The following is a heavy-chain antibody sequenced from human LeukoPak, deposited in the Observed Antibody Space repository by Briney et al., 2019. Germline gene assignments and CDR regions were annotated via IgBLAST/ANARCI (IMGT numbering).Heavy chain of an antibody. D-gene: IGHD1-20*01. CDR1: GGSISSYY. CDR2: IYYSGST. J-gene: IGHJ4*02. V-gene: IGHV4-59*12. Sequence: SETLSLTCTVSGGSISSYYWSWIRQPPGKGLEWIGYIYYSGSTNYNPSLKSRVTMSVDTSKNQFSLKLSSMTAADTAVYYCAREYNWNPRADYFDYWGQGTLVTVSS. CDR3: AREYNWNPRADYFDY.